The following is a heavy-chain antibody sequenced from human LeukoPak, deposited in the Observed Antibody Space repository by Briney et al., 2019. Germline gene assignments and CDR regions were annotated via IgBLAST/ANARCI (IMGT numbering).Heavy chain of an antibody. Sequence: GGSLRLSCAASGFTVSSNYMSWVRQAPGKGLESVSVIYSGGSTYYADSVKGRFTISSDNSKNTLYLQMNSLRAEDTAVYYCARAGPPYYYDSSGYPEEYNWFDPWGQGTLVTVSS. D-gene: IGHD3-22*01. V-gene: IGHV3-53*01. CDR2: IYSGGST. CDR1: GFTVSSNY. CDR3: ARAGPPYYYDSSGYPEEYNWFDP. J-gene: IGHJ5*02.